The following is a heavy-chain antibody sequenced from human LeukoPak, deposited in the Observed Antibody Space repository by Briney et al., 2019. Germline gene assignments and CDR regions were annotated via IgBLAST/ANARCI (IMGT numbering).Heavy chain of an antibody. CDR3: ARRVIMSATGVPDTWLDP. CDR1: GGSISNYY. CDR2: ISYSGGT. J-gene: IGHJ5*02. V-gene: IGHV4-59*08. Sequence: SETLSLTCTVSGGSISNYYWNWIRQPPGKGLEWVSHISYSGGTKYNPSLQSRVTISIDTSKNQFSLNLSSVTAADTAVCYCARRVIMSATGVPDTWLDPWGQGILVTVSS. D-gene: IGHD2-8*02.